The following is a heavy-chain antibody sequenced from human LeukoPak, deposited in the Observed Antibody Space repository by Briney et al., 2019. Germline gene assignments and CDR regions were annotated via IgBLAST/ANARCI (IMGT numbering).Heavy chain of an antibody. J-gene: IGHJ6*02. CDR1: GYTFTSYG. D-gene: IGHD2-8*01. V-gene: IGHV1-18*01. CDR2: ISAYNGNT. CDR3: ARYLLPTKTYYYYGMDV. Sequence: ASVKVSCKASGYTFTSYGISWVRQAPGQGLEWMGWISAYNGNTNYAQKLQGRVTMTTDTSTSTAYMELSRLRSDDTAVYYCARYLLPTKTYYYYGMDVWGQGTTVTVSS.